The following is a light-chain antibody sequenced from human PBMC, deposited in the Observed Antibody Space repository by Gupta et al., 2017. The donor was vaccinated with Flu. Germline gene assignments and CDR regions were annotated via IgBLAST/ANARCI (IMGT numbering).Light chain of an antibody. Sequence: SPATLSLSPGESATLSCRASQSVGSYLAWYQQKPGQAPRLLIYDASNRATGIPARFSGSGSGTDFTLTISSLEFEDSAVYYCQQRSNPLTFGGGTKVEIK. CDR2: DAS. J-gene: IGKJ4*01. CDR3: QQRSNPLT. V-gene: IGKV3-11*01. CDR1: QSVGSY.